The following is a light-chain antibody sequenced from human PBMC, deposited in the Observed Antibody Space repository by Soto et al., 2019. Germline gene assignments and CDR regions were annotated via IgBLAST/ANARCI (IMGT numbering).Light chain of an antibody. CDR2: EVI. CDR1: NSDVGAYNY. CDR3: ASYTISSTRV. Sequence: QSALTQPASVSGSPGQSITISCTGSNSDVGAYNYVSWYQQHPGKAPKLIIYEVINRPSGVSHRFSGSKSGNTASLPISGLQADDEADYYCASYTISSTRVFGGGTKLTVL. J-gene: IGLJ3*02. V-gene: IGLV2-14*01.